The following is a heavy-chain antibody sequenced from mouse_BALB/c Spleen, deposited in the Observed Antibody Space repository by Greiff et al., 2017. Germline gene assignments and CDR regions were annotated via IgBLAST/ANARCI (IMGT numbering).Heavy chain of an antibody. CDR2: ISSGSSTI. V-gene: IGHV5-17*02. Sequence: EVMLVESGGGLVQPGGSRKLSCAASGFTFSSFGMHWVRQAPEKGLEWVAYISSGSSTIYYADTVKGRFTISRDNPKNTLFLQMTSLRSEDTAMYYCARTYYGSSYRAYYYAMDYWGQGTSVTVSS. D-gene: IGHD1-1*01. J-gene: IGHJ4*01. CDR3: ARTYYGSSYRAYYYAMDY. CDR1: GFTFSSFG.